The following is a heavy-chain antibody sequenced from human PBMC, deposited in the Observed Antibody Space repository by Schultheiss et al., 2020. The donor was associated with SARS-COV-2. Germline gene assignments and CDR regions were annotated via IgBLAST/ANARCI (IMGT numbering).Heavy chain of an antibody. CDR3: ARGCGGGGSCFILDF. V-gene: IGHV3-30*03. CDR2: ISYDGSNK. CDR1: GFTFRNYG. D-gene: IGHD2-15*01. J-gene: IGHJ4*02. Sequence: GESLKISCAASGFTFRNYGMHWVRQAPGKGLEWVAVISYDGSNKDYADSVKGRFTISRDNSKNTLYLQMNSLRPEDTAVYYCARGCGGGGSCFILDFWGQGALVTVSS.